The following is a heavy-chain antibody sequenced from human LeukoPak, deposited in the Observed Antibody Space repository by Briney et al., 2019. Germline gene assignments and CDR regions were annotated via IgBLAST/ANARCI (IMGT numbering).Heavy chain of an antibody. CDR1: GGSISSSSYY. CDR2: IYYSGST. J-gene: IGHJ4*02. D-gene: IGHD5-24*01. CDR3: ARAVEMSTIHPGFDF. V-gene: IGHV4-39*01. Sequence: PSETLSLTCTVSGGSISSSSYYWGRLRQPPGKGLVWIGSIYYSGSTYYNPSLKSRVTISVDTSKSLFSLKLSSVTAADTAVYYCARAVEMSTIHPGFDFWGQGALVTVSS.